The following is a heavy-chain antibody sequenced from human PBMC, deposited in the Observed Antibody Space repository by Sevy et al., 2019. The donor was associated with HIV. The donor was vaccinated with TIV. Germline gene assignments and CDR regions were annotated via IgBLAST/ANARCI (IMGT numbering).Heavy chain of an antibody. Sequence: GGSLRLSCEVSGLSVTNNGMHWVRQAPGKGLEWVAVISYDGINKYYGDSVKGGFIISRDRSKNTLYLQMNILRIEDTAVYYCAKDFTGFYGMDVWGQGTTVTVSS. CDR3: AKDFTGFYGMDV. D-gene: IGHD3-9*01. CDR2: ISYDGINK. CDR1: GLSVTNNG. V-gene: IGHV3-30*18. J-gene: IGHJ6*02.